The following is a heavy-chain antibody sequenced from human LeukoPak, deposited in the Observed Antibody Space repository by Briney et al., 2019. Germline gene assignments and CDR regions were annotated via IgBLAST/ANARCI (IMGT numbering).Heavy chain of an antibody. J-gene: IGHJ4*02. CDR2: IYYSGST. CDR1: GGSISSYY. CDR3: ARIYCSSTSCPFDY. V-gene: IGHV4-59*08. D-gene: IGHD2-2*01. Sequence: SETLSLTCTGSGGSISSYYWSWIRQPPGKGLEWIGYIYYSGSTNYNPSLKSRVTISVDTSKNQFSLKLSSVTAADTAVYYCARIYCSSTSCPFDYWGQGTLVTVSS.